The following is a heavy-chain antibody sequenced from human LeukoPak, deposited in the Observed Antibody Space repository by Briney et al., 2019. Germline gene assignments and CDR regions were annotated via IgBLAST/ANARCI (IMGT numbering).Heavy chain of an antibody. Sequence: AASVKVSCKASGYTFTSYGINWVRQTPGQGLEWMGWISAYNGNTNYAQKLQGRVTMTTDTSTSTASMELRSLRSDDTAVYYCARGGYSGYDYEPFDYWGREPWSPSPQ. CDR3: ARGGYSGYDYEPFDY. D-gene: IGHD5-12*01. V-gene: IGHV1-18*01. J-gene: IGHJ4*02. CDR1: GYTFTSYG. CDR2: ISAYNGNT.